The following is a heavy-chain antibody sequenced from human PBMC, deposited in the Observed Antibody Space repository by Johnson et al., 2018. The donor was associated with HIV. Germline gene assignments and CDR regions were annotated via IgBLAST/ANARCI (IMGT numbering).Heavy chain of an antibody. CDR3: ARALGATGEAFDI. CDR1: GFTFSSYG. D-gene: IGHD1-26*01. J-gene: IGHJ3*02. V-gene: IGHV3-33*08. Sequence: QMLLVESGGGVVQPGRSLRLSCAASGFTFSSYGMHWVRQAPGKGLEWVAVIWYDGSNKYYADSVKVRFTISRDNAKNSLYLQMNSLRAEDKAVYYCARALGATGEAFDIWGQGTMVTVSS. CDR2: IWYDGSNK.